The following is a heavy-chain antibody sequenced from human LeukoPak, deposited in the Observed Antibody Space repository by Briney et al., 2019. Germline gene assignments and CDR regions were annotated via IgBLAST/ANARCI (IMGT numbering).Heavy chain of an antibody. J-gene: IGHJ4*02. Sequence: GGSLRLSCAASGFTFRSYGMHWVRQAPGKGLEWVAVISYDGSNKYYADSVKGRFTISRDNSKNTLYLQMNSLRAEDTAVYYCAKRPDGGLDYWGQGTLVTVSS. V-gene: IGHV3-30*18. CDR3: AKRPDGGLDY. D-gene: IGHD3-10*01. CDR2: ISYDGSNK. CDR1: GFTFRSYG.